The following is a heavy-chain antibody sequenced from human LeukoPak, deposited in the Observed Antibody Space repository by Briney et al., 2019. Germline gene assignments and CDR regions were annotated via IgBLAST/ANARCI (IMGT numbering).Heavy chain of an antibody. D-gene: IGHD6-13*01. V-gene: IGHV4-31*03. J-gene: IGHJ6*03. CDR1: GGSISSGGYY. Sequence: SQTLSLTCTVSGGSISSGGYYWSWIRQHPGKGLEWIGYIYYSGSTYYNPSLKSRVTISVDTSKNQFSLKLSSVTAADTAVYYCARGRPGIAAAGTPRYYYYYYMDVWGKGTTVTVSS. CDR2: IYYSGST. CDR3: ARGRPGIAAAGTPRYYYYYYMDV.